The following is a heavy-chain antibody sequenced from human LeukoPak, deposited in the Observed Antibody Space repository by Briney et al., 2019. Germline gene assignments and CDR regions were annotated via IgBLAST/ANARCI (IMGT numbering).Heavy chain of an antibody. CDR2: ISGSGGDT. CDR1: GFTFSNFL. Sequence: GGSLRLSCAASGFTFSNFLMTWVRQAPGKGPEWVSAISGSGGDTYYADSVKGRFTISRDNSKNTLYLQMNSLRAEDTAVYYCARVSYGGNWEIDYWGQGTLVTVSS. D-gene: IGHD4-23*01. CDR3: ARVSYGGNWEIDY. J-gene: IGHJ4*02. V-gene: IGHV3-23*01.